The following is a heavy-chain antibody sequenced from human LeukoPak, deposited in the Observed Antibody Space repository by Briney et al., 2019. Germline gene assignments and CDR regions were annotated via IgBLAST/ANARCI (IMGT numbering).Heavy chain of an antibody. CDR3: AKLKWSAGYFQH. CDR1: GFTFSDYY. V-gene: IGHV3-11*01. Sequence: GGSLRLSCAASGFTFSDYYMNWIRQAPGKGLEWVSYISTSGRTIYYADSVKGRFTISRDNAKNSLYLQMNSLRAEDTAVYYCAKLKWSAGYFQHWGQGTLVTVSS. CDR2: ISTSGRTI. J-gene: IGHJ1*01. D-gene: IGHD2-15*01.